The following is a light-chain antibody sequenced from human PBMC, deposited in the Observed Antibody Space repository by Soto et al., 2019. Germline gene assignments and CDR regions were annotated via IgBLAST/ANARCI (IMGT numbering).Light chain of an antibody. CDR1: QSVSSSY. V-gene: IGKV3-20*01. CDR3: QQYGSSPLT. CDR2: GAS. Sequence: EIVLTQSPGTLSLSPRESATHSCRVSQSVSSSYLAWYQQKPGQAPRLLIYGASSRATGIPDRFSGSGSGTDFTLTISRLEPEDFAVYYCQQYGSSPLTFGGGTKVDIK. J-gene: IGKJ4*01.